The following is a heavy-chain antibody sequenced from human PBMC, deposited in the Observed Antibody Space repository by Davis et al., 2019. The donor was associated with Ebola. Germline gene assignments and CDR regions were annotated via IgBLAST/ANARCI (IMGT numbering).Heavy chain of an antibody. CDR1: GFTFSSYG. Sequence: GESLKISCAASGFTFSSYGMHWVRQAPGKGLEWVAFIRYDGSNKYYADSVKGRFTISRDNAKNSLYLQMNSLRAEDTAVYYCASRKTGTTPSGWFDPWGQGTLVTVSS. CDR3: ASRKTGTTPSGWFDP. J-gene: IGHJ5*02. D-gene: IGHD1-7*01. CDR2: IRYDGSNK. V-gene: IGHV3-30*02.